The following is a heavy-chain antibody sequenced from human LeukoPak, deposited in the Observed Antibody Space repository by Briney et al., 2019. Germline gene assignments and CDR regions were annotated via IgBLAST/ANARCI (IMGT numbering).Heavy chain of an antibody. CDR2: IYYSGST. V-gene: IGHV4-4*02. CDR1: GGSISSSNW. Sequence: PSETLSLTCAVSGGSISSSNWWSWVRQPPGKGLEWIGYIYYSGSTYYNPSLKSRVTISVDTSKNQFSLKLSSVTAADTAVYYCARVSGYSSPWGQGTLVTVSS. D-gene: IGHD6-13*01. CDR3: ARVSGYSSP. J-gene: IGHJ5*02.